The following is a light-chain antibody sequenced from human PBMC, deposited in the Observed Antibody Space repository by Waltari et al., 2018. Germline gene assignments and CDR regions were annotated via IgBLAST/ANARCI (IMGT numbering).Light chain of an antibody. Sequence: QPSLTPPAPVLGSPDKWNPTPRPGPTSPVGSYTLVSWYQQHPGKAPKLMLYEGSKRPSGVSNRFSGSKSGNTASLTISGLQAEDEADYYCCSYAVVFGGGTKLTVL. CDR2: EGS. V-gene: IGLV2-23*01. CDR1: TSPVGSYTL. J-gene: IGLJ2*01. CDR3: CSYAVV.